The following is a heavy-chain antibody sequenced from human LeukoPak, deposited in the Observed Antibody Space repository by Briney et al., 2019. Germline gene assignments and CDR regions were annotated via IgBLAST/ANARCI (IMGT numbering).Heavy chain of an antibody. V-gene: IGHV4-39*07. CDR1: GGSISSGGYY. D-gene: IGHD2-2*01. J-gene: IGHJ5*02. CDR2: INHSGST. Sequence: SETLSLTCTVSGGSISSGGYYWSWIRQPPGKGLEWIGEINHSGSTNYNPSLKSRVTISVDTSKNQFSLKLSSVTAADTAVYYCASSSTSPNWFDPWGQGTLVTVSS. CDR3: ASSSTSPNWFDP.